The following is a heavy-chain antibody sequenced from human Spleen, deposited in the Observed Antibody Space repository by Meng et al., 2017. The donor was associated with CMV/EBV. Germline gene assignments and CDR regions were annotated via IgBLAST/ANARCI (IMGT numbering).Heavy chain of an antibody. J-gene: IGHJ1*01. CDR3: TRDQLYSSGWNFEL. D-gene: IGHD6-19*01. CDR2: IKSKTDGGTT. V-gene: IGHV3-15*07. Sequence: FTFIDTWMNWVRQAPGKGLEWVGRIKSKTDGGTTDYAAPVQGRFTTSRDDSKDTLYLQMNSLRVEDSALYFCTRDQLYSSGWNFELWGQGTLVTVSS. CDR1: FTFIDTW.